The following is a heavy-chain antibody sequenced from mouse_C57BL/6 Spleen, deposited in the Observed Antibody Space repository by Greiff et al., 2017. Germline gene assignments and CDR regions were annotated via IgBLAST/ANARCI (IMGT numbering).Heavy chain of an antibody. CDR3: ARDDGYYAMDY. V-gene: IGHV5-4*01. D-gene: IGHD2-3*01. Sequence: EVHLVESGGGLVKPGGSLKLSCAASGFTFSSYAMSWVRQTPEKRLEWVATISDGGSYTYYPDNVKGRFTISRDNAKNNLYLQMSHLKSEDTAMYYGARDDGYYAMDYWGQGTSVTVSA. CDR1: GFTFSSYA. CDR2: ISDGGSYT. J-gene: IGHJ4*01.